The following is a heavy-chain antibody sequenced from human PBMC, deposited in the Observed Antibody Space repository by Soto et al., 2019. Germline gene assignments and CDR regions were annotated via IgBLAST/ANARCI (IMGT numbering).Heavy chain of an antibody. CDR3: ARDNRHKQWLVIDWFDP. V-gene: IGHV6-1*01. Sequence: PSETLSLTCAISGDSVSSNSAAWNWIRQSPSRGLEWLGRTYYRSKWYNDYAVSVKSRITINPDTSKNQFSLRLNSVTPEDTAVYYCARDNRHKQWLVIDWFDPWGQGTLVTVSS. D-gene: IGHD6-19*01. CDR2: TYYRSKWYN. CDR1: GDSVSSNSAA. J-gene: IGHJ5*02.